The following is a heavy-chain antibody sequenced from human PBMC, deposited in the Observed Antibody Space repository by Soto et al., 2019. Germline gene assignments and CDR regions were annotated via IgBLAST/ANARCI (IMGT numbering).Heavy chain of an antibody. J-gene: IGHJ4*02. D-gene: IGHD3-3*01. Sequence: SESLSLTCTVSSGSINSGGYYWSWIRQHPGKGLEWIGYIYYSGSTYYNPSLKSRVTISIDTSKNQFSLKLSYVTAADTAVYYCARAQTIFGIITVFDYWGQGTRVTSPQ. CDR2: IYYSGST. CDR1: SGSINSGGYY. CDR3: ARAQTIFGIITVFDY. V-gene: IGHV4-31*03.